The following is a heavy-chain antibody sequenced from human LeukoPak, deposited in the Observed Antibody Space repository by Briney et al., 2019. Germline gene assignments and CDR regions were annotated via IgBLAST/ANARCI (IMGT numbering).Heavy chain of an antibody. J-gene: IGHJ4*02. V-gene: IGHV3-53*01. D-gene: IGHD6-19*01. Sequence: GGSLRLSCAASGFTVSSNYMGWVRQAPGKGLEWVSVIYSGGSTYYADSVKGRFTISRDNSKNTLYLQMNSLRAEDTAVYYCAREFGAYSSGWSEYWGQGTLVTVSS. CDR3: AREFGAYSSGWSEY. CDR2: IYSGGST. CDR1: GFTVSSNY.